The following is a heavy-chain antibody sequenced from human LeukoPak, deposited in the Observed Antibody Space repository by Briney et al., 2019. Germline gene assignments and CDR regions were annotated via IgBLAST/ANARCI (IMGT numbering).Heavy chain of an antibody. CDR3: ARGKRGGTLNWFDP. V-gene: IGHV3-15*01. Sequence: GGSLRLSCAASAVTFKNACMNWVRQAPGKGLEWVGSIKSIPDGGTTDYAAPVKGRFTISRGNAKKSLYLQMNSLRAEDTAVYYCARGKRGGTLNWFDPWGQGTLVTVSS. CDR1: AVTFKNAC. D-gene: IGHD2-15*01. CDR2: IKSIPDGGTT. J-gene: IGHJ5*02.